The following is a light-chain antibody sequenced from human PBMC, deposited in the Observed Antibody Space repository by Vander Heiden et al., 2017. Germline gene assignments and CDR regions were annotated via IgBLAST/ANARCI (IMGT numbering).Light chain of an antibody. CDR3: QQYYSTPLT. V-gene: IGKV4-1*01. Sequence: DIVMPQSPASLAVSPGDRATITCKSSQSVLYSSNNKNYLAWYQQKPGQPPKLLIYWASTRESGVPDRFSGSGSGTDFTLTISSLQAEDVAVYYCQQYYSTPLTFGGGTKVEIK. J-gene: IGKJ4*01. CDR2: WAS. CDR1: QSVLYSSNNKNY.